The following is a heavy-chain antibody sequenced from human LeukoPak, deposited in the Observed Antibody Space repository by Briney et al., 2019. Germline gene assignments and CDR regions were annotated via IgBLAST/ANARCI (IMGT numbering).Heavy chain of an antibody. D-gene: IGHD6-19*01. Sequence: PGGSLRLSCAASGFTFSSYAMSWVSQAPGKGLEWVSAISGSGGNTYYADSVKGRFTISRDNAKNSLYLQMNSLRAEDTAVYYCARDGFVAGTWLNAFDIWGQGTMVTVSS. V-gene: IGHV3-23*01. CDR1: GFTFSSYA. J-gene: IGHJ3*02. CDR2: ISGSGGNT. CDR3: ARDGFVAGTWLNAFDI.